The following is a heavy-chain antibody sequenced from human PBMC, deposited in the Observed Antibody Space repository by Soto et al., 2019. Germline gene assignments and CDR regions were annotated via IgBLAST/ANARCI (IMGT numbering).Heavy chain of an antibody. CDR2: IWYDGSNK. D-gene: IGHD5-18*01. J-gene: IGHJ4*02. CDR3: ARGDTAMASADPIDY. CDR1: GFTFSSYG. Sequence: QVQLVESGGGVVQPGRSLRLSCAASGFTFSSYGMHWVRQAPGKGLEWVAVIWYDGSNKYYADSVKGRFTISRDNSKNTLYLQMNSLRAEDTAVYYWARGDTAMASADPIDYWGQGTLVTVSS. V-gene: IGHV3-33*01.